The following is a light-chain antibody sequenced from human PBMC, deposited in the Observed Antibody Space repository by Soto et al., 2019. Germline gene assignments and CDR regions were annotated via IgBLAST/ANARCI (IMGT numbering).Light chain of an antibody. Sequence: QSVLTQPPSASGTPEQRVTISCSGSSSNIGSNYVYWYQQLPGTAPKLLIYRNNQRPSGVPDRFSGSKSGTSASLAISGLRSEDEADYYCAAWDDSLSGRGVFGTGTKVTVL. J-gene: IGLJ1*01. V-gene: IGLV1-47*01. CDR1: SSNIGSNY. CDR2: RNN. CDR3: AAWDDSLSGRGV.